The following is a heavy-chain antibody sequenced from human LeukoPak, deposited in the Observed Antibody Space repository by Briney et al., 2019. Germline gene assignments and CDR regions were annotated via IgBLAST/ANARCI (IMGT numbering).Heavy chain of an antibody. V-gene: IGHV3-7*02. J-gene: IGHJ4*02. Sequence: PGESLRLSCAASGFTFSNYWMTWVRQAPGKGLEWVANIKPNGGEQYYVDSVKGRFTISRDNAKNSLYLQMNSLTAEDTAVYYCASQPSAVAGNYWGQGTLVTVSS. CDR2: IKPNGGEQ. CDR1: GFTFSNYW. D-gene: IGHD6-19*01. CDR3: ASQPSAVAGNY.